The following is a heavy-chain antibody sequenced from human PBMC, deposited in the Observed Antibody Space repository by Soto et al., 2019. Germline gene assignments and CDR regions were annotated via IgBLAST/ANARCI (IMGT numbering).Heavy chain of an antibody. Sequence: PGGSLRLSCTASGFTYGDYAMSWFRQAPGKGLEWVGFIRSKAYGGTTEYVASVKGRFTISRDDSKSIAYLQMNSLKTEDTAVNYCTTNYYDSSGYDNWFDPWGQGTLVTVSS. J-gene: IGHJ5*02. D-gene: IGHD3-22*01. CDR1: GFTYGDYA. CDR3: TTNYYDSSGYDNWFDP. CDR2: IRSKAYGGTT. V-gene: IGHV3-49*03.